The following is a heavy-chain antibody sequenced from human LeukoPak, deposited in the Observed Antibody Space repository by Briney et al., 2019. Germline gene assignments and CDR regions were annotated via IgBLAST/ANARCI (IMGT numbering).Heavy chain of an antibody. CDR1: GFTFSSYA. CDR3: ATRTSSGWYYFDY. Sequence: GGSLRLSCAASGFTFSSYAMSWVRQAPGKGLEWVSSIGNSGDNTYYADSVKVRFTISRDNPKNTMYLQMNSLRAEDTAVYYCATRTSSGWYYFDYWGQGTLVTVSS. V-gene: IGHV3-23*01. CDR2: IGNSGDNT. J-gene: IGHJ4*02. D-gene: IGHD6-19*01.